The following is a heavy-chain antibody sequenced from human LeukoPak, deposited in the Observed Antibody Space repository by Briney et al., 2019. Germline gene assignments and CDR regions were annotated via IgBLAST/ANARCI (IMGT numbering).Heavy chain of an antibody. J-gene: IGHJ4*02. D-gene: IGHD3-10*01. CDR1: GGTFSSYA. CDR2: IIPIFGTA. Sequence: SVKVSCKASGGTFSSYAISWVRQAPGQGLEWMGGIIPIFGTANYAQKFQGRVTITADESTSTAYMELSSLRSEDTAVYYCARDNYYGSGGNDYWGQGTLVTVSS. V-gene: IGHV1-69*13. CDR3: ARDNYYGSGGNDY.